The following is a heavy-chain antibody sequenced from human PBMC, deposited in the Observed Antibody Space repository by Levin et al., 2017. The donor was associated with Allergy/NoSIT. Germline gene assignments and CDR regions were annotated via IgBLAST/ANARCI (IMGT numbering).Heavy chain of an antibody. D-gene: IGHD4-17*01. J-gene: IGHJ6*02. Sequence: ASVKVSCAASGFTFSSYAMSWVRQAPGKGLEWVSAISGSGGSTYHADSVKGRFTISRDNSKNTLYLQMNSLRVEDTAVYYCAKFGPMTTVTVYYYGMDVWGQGTTVTVSS. V-gene: IGHV3-23*01. CDR2: ISGSGGST. CDR3: AKFGPMTTVTVYYYGMDV. CDR1: GFTFSSYA.